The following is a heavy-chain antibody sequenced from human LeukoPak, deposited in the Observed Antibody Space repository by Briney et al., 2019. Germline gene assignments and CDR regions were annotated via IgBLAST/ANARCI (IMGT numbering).Heavy chain of an antibody. CDR3: ARWYSSGWAFDY. CDR1: GGSISGYY. CDR2: IYYSGST. Sequence: SETLSLTCTVSGGSISGYYWSWIRQPPGKGPEWIGYIYYSGSTNYNPSLKSRVTISVDTSKNQFSLKLSSVTAADTAVYYCARWYSSGWAFDYWGQGTLVTVSS. D-gene: IGHD6-19*01. J-gene: IGHJ4*02. V-gene: IGHV4-59*08.